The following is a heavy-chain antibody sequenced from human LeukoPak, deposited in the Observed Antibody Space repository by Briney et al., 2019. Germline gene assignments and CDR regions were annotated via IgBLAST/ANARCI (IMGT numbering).Heavy chain of an antibody. CDR3: ARAPTVTSNLDC. CDR2: IYTSGTT. Sequence: SETLSLTCTVSGGSISSYYWSWIRQPPGKGLEWIGYIYTSGTTKYNPSLKSRVTISIDTPKNQFSLKLNSVTAADTAVYYCARAPTVTSNLDCWGQGTLVTVSS. D-gene: IGHD4-17*01. V-gene: IGHV4-4*09. J-gene: IGHJ4*02. CDR1: GGSISSYY.